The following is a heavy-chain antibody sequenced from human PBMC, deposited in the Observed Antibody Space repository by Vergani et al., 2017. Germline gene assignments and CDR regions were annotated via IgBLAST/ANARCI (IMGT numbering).Heavy chain of an antibody. Sequence: QVQLQQWGGGLLKPSETLSLTCVVNGRSFTSYHWTWIRQSPGEGMEGVGDIDHTGRPDYNPYLKSRLTMSVDKSRNQFSLPLNSVTATDTAIYFCARVNTESNGHLYYYNYMDGLRQGTAVTVS. CDR3: ARVNTESNGHLYYYNYMDG. D-gene: IGHD4-11*01. CDR2: IDHTGRP. J-gene: IGHJ6*03. CDR1: GRSFTSYH. V-gene: IGHV4-34*01.